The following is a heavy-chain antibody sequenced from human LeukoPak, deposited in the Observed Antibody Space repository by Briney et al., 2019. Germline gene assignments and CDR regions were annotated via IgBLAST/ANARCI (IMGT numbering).Heavy chain of an antibody. Sequence: PSETLSLTCTVSGGSISSSSYYWGWIRPPPGKGLEWIGSIYYSGSTYYNPSLKSRVTISVDTSKNQFSLKLSSVTAADTAVYYCTRGGLLWFGESLVLDAFDIWGQGTMVTVSS. CDR2: IYYSGST. CDR1: GGSISSSSYY. CDR3: TRGGLLWFGESLVLDAFDI. J-gene: IGHJ3*02. D-gene: IGHD3-10*01. V-gene: IGHV4-39*07.